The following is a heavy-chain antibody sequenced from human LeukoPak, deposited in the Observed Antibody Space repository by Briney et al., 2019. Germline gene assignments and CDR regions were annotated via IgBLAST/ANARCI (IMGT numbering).Heavy chain of an antibody. CDR1: GDSISSSSYH. Sequence: PSETLSLTCSVSGDSISSSSYHWGWIRQPPGKGLEWIGSIYYNGNTYYDPSLKSRVTISVDTSKNQFSLELSFVTAADTAVYYCARVSSRAYYYFYMDVWGKGTTVTVSS. V-gene: IGHV4-39*01. CDR2: IYYNGNT. D-gene: IGHD6-13*01. J-gene: IGHJ6*03. CDR3: ARVSSRAYYYFYMDV.